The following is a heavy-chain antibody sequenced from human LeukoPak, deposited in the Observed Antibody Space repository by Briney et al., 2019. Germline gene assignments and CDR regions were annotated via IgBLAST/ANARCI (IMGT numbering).Heavy chain of an antibody. CDR2: ISSSGSTI. D-gene: IGHD6-13*01. V-gene: IGHV3-48*03. CDR3: ARIRRFAYSSSFHPLIYGMDV. CDR1: GFTFSSYE. J-gene: IGHJ6*02. Sequence: GGSLRLSCAASGFTFSSYEMNWVRQAPGKGLEGVSYISSSGSTIYYADSVKGRFTISRDNAKNSLYLQMNSLRAEDTAVYYCARIRRFAYSSSFHPLIYGMDVWGQGTTVTVSS.